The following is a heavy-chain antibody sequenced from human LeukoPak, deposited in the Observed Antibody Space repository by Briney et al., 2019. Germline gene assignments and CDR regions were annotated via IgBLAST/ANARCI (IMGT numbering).Heavy chain of an antibody. Sequence: GGSLRLSCVVSGFTFSRHAMHWVRQAPGKELEWVTYISYDGRSEHYADSVKGRFTISRDNSKNTPYLQMNSLRTEDTALYYCAREEPDAFDIWGQGTMVTVSS. J-gene: IGHJ3*02. V-gene: IGHV3-30*04. CDR3: AREEPDAFDI. D-gene: IGHD1-26*01. CDR1: GFTFSRHA. CDR2: ISYDGRSE.